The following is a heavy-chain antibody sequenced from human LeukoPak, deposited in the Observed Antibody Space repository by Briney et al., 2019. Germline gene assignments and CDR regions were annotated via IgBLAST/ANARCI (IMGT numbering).Heavy chain of an antibody. CDR1: GFTFSSHW. J-gene: IGHJ4*02. CDR2: VKQDGSEK. Sequence: GGPLRLSCAASGFTFSSHWMIWVRQAPGKGVEWVANVKQDGSEKYYVDSVKGRFTISRVNAKNSLYLQMNSLRVEDTAVYYCATGRAAHLFDYWGQGTLVTVSS. CDR3: ATGRAAHLFDY. D-gene: IGHD6-6*01. V-gene: IGHV3-7*01.